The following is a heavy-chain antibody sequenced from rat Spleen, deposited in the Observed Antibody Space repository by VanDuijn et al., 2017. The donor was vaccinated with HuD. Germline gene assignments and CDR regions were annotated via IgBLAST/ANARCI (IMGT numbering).Heavy chain of an antibody. V-gene: IGHV2-16*01. D-gene: IGHD1-2*01. J-gene: IGHJ2*01. Sequence: QVQLKESGPGLVQPSQTLSLTCTVSGFSLTNYGVTWVRQPPGKGLEWIGEVWTNGNTDYNSALNSRLSISRDTSKSQVFLKMNSLQTEDTAMYFCARSDYSSPYYFDYWGQGVMVTVSS. CDR1: GFSLTNYG. CDR2: VWTNGNT. CDR3: ARSDYSSPYYFDY.